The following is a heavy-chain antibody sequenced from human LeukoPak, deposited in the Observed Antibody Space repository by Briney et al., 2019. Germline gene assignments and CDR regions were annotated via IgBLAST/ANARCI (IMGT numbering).Heavy chain of an antibody. CDR1: GYTFTSYY. Sequence: ASVKVSCKASGYTFTSYYIHWVRQAPGQGLEWMGIINPSGGSTSYAQKFQGRVTMTRDTSTSTVYMELSSLRSEDTAVYYCARVLITFGGVIVEDYWGQGTLVTVSS. CDR3: ARVLITFGGVIVEDY. J-gene: IGHJ4*02. CDR2: INPSGGST. D-gene: IGHD3-16*02. V-gene: IGHV1-46*01.